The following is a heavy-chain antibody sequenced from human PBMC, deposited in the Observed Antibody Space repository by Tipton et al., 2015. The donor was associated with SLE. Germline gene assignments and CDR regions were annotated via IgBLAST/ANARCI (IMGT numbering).Heavy chain of an antibody. CDR2: ISGSGDST. J-gene: IGHJ4*02. V-gene: IGHV3-23*01. Sequence: SLRLSCAASGFTFSSYAMSWVRQAPGKGLEWVSAISGSGDSTYYTDSVKGRFTISRVKSKNMAYLQMNSLKTEDTAVYYCYTVYYDSRGHRFEYWGQGTLVTVSS. CDR3: YTVYYDSRGHRFEY. CDR1: GFTFSSYA. D-gene: IGHD3-22*01.